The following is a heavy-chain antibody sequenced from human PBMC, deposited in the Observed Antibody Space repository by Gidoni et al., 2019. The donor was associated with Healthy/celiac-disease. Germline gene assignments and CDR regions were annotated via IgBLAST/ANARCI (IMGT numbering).Heavy chain of an antibody. J-gene: IGHJ4*02. D-gene: IGHD3-22*01. CDR2: IKRDGSEK. Sequence: EVQLVESGGGLVQPGGSLRLSCAASGFTFSSYWMSWVRQAPGKGLEWVANIKRDGSEKYYVDSVKGRFTISRDNAKNSLYLQMNSLRAEDTAVYYCARATPITMIVVVPNFDSWGQGTLVTVSS. V-gene: IGHV3-7*01. CDR3: ARATPITMIVVVPNFDS. CDR1: GFTFSSYW.